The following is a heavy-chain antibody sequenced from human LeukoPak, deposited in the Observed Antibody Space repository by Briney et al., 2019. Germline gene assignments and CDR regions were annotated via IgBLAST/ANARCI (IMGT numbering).Heavy chain of an antibody. Sequence: GGSLRLSCVASGFTFSSHSMNWVRQAPGKGLEWVSAISGSGGSTYYADSVKGRFTISRDNSKNTLYLQMNSLRAEDTAVYYCAKVAPSGSYSSSWYFFDYWGQGTLVTVSS. CDR3: AKVAPSGSYSSSWYFFDY. CDR2: ISGSGGST. V-gene: IGHV3-23*01. D-gene: IGHD6-13*01. CDR1: GFTFSSHS. J-gene: IGHJ4*02.